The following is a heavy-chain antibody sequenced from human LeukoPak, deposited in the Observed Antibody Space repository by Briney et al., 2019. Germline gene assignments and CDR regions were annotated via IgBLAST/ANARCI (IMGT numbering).Heavy chain of an antibody. D-gene: IGHD6-13*01. CDR1: GGSITSNTYY. Sequence: PSETLSLTCSVSGGSITSNTYYWGWMRQPPGMEPEWIGSMYHTGSTYYKPSLKSRLTISADTSKNQFSLKLSSVTAADTAVYYCAMGAGSWYDYWGRGTLVTVSS. V-gene: IGHV4-39*01. CDR2: MYHTGST. CDR3: AMGAGSWYDY. J-gene: IGHJ4*02.